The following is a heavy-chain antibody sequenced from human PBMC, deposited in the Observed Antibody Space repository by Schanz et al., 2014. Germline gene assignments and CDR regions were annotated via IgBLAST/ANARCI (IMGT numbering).Heavy chain of an antibody. CDR2: TSTDGTKT. V-gene: IGHV3-30*04. CDR1: GFTFRGHA. D-gene: IGHD3-22*01. CDR3: ARDYSGGGYDI. Sequence: QVQLVESGGGVVQPGTSLRLSCAASGFTFRGHAMHWVRQAPGQGLEKVAVTSTDGTKTYYTASVRGRFTISRDNSNNMVYLQMNSLRAEDTAVFYCARDYSGGGYDIWGQGTMVTVSS. J-gene: IGHJ3*02.